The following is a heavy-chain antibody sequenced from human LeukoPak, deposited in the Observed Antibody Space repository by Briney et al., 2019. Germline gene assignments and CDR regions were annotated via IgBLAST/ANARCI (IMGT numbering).Heavy chain of an antibody. CDR3: ASSYCSGGSCPGDFDY. CDR1: GYTFTSYG. J-gene: IGHJ4*02. D-gene: IGHD2-15*01. V-gene: IGHV1-18*01. CDR2: ISAYNGNT. Sequence: ASVKVSCKASGYTFTSYGISWVRQAPGQGLAWMGWISAYNGNTNYAQKLQGRVTMTTDTSTSTAYMELRSLRSDDTAVYYCASSYCSGGSCPGDFDYWGQGTLVTVPS.